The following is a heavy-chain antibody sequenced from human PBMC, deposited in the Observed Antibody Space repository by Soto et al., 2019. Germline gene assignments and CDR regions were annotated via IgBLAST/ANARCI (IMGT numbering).Heavy chain of an antibody. V-gene: IGHV3-30*18. D-gene: IGHD2-8*01. Sequence: GGSLRLSCAASGFTFGSYSMHWVRQAPGKGLEWVAVISYDGSYKYYADSVQGRFTSSRDNSRNTLYLQMNSLRPEDTAVYYCAKDRGYCANDGACRFFDFWGQGALVTCSS. CDR3: AKDRGYCANDGACRFFDF. CDR1: GFTFGSYS. CDR2: ISYDGSYK. J-gene: IGHJ4*02.